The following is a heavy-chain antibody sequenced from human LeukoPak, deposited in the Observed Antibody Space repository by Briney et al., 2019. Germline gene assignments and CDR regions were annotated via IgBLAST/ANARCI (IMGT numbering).Heavy chain of an antibody. CDR3: ARQVVVAATRQGFDY. J-gene: IGHJ4*02. Sequence: SETLSLTCTVSGGSISSSSYYWGWIRQPPGKGLEWIGSIYYSGSTYHNPSLKSRVTISVDTSKNQFSLKLSSVTAADTAVYYCARQVVVAATRQGFDYWGQGTLVTVSS. CDR1: GGSISSSSYY. V-gene: IGHV4-39*01. D-gene: IGHD2-15*01. CDR2: IYYSGST.